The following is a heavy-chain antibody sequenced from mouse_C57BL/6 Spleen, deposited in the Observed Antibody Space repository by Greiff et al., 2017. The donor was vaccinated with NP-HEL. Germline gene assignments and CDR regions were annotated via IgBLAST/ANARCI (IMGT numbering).Heavy chain of an antibody. D-gene: IGHD3-3*01. CDR3: ARRGDLYYFDY. CDR1: GYTFTSYW. CDR2: IHPNSGST. V-gene: IGHV1-64*01. J-gene: IGHJ2*01. Sequence: VQLQQPGAELVKPGASVKLSCRASGYTFTSYWMHWVKQRPGQGLEWIGMIHPNSGSTNYNEKFKSKATLTVDKSSSTAYMQLNSLTSEDSAVYYCARRGDLYYFDYWGQGTTLTVSS.